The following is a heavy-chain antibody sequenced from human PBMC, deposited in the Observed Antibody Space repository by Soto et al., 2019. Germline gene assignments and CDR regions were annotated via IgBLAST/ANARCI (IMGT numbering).Heavy chain of an antibody. D-gene: IGHD4-17*01. CDR1: GGTFSSYA. Sequence: SVKVSCKASGGTFSSYAISWVRQAPGQGLEWMGGIIPIFGTANYAQKFQGRVTITADESTSTAYMELSSLRSEDTAVYYCARFDYGDYDFDYWGQGTLVTVSS. CDR3: ARFDYGDYDFDY. V-gene: IGHV1-69*13. CDR2: IIPIFGTA. J-gene: IGHJ4*02.